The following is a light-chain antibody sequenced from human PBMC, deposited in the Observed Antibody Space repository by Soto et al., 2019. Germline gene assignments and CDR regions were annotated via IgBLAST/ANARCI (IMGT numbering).Light chain of an antibody. V-gene: IGKV1-5*01. CDR2: DAD. CDR1: QSISSW. Sequence: DIQMTQSPSTLSASVGDRVTITCRASQSISSWLAWYQQKPGKAPKLLIYDADSLESGVPSRFSGSGYGTEFTLTISSLQPDDFATYYCQQYNSYSWTFGQGTKVDIK. J-gene: IGKJ1*01. CDR3: QQYNSYSWT.